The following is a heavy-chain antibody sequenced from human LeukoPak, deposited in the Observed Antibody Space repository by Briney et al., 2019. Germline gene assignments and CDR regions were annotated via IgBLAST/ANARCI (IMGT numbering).Heavy chain of an antibody. CDR3: AKDLSPMVGAKIVDY. CDR2: IRYDGTNK. CDR1: GFSFSNYG. J-gene: IGHJ4*02. D-gene: IGHD1-26*01. Sequence: GGSLRLSCAESGFSFSNYGMHWVRPAPGKGLEWVAFIRYDGTNKDYADSVKGRFIISRDNSKNTLYLEMSSLRVEDTAVYYCAKDLSPMVGAKIVDYWGQGPGVRVSS. V-gene: IGHV3-30*02.